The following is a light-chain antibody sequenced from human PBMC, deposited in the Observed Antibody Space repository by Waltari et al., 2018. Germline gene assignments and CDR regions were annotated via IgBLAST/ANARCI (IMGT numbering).Light chain of an antibody. CDR1: QSVSRN. V-gene: IGKV3-15*01. J-gene: IGKJ2*01. CDR2: DAS. CDR3: QQYNNWPPYS. Sequence: ETVMTQSPVTLSVSPAERATVSCRASQSVSRNLAWYQQKPGQAPRLLIYDASTRATGIPARFSGSGSGTEFTLTISSLQSEDFAVYYCQQYNNWPPYSFGQGTKLEI.